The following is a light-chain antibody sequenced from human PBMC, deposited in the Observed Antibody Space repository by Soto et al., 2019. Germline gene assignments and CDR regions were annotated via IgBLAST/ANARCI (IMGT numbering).Light chain of an antibody. V-gene: IGLV1-40*01. J-gene: IGLJ2*01. CDR3: QSFDTSLSGFVV. CDR1: SSNIGAGYD. CDR2: DNN. Sequence: QSVLTQPPSMSGAPGQRVTISCTGSSSNIGAGYDVHWYLQHPGTAPKLLIFDNNNRPSGVPDRFSGSKSDTSASLAITGLQAEDEADYYGQSFDTSLSGFVVFGGGTKLTVL.